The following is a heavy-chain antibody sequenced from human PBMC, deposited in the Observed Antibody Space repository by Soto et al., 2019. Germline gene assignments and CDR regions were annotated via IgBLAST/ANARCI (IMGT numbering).Heavy chain of an antibody. D-gene: IGHD6-19*01. CDR3: ARPREAGKNYYGVDV. CDR2: IYPGDSDT. CDR1: GYIFTNYA. Sequence: KVSCKASGYIFTNYAIHWVRQAPGQRLGWMGIIYPGDSDTRYSPSFQGQVTISADKSISTAYLQWSSLKASDTAMYYCARPREAGKNYYGVDVWGQGTTVTVSS. V-gene: IGHV5-51*01. J-gene: IGHJ6*02.